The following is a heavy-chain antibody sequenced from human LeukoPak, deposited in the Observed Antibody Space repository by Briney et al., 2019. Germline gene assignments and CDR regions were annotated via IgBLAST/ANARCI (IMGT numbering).Heavy chain of an antibody. V-gene: IGHV3-30*03. CDR1: GFTFSSSG. CDR2: ISSDGSNK. J-gene: IGHJ4*02. CDR3: YYSGY. Sequence: GSSPRLSCAASGFTFSSSGMHWVRQAPGKGLEWVALISSDGSNKYYADPPKGRFTISRDNSENTLYLQMNSLRPEDTAVYYCYYSGYWGQGTLVTVSS. D-gene: IGHD3-10*01.